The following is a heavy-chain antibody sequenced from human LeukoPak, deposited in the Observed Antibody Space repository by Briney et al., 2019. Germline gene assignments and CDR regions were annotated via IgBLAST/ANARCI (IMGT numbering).Heavy chain of an antibody. Sequence: GGSLRLSCAASGFTFYDYGRRWVRQAPGKGVEWGSSISGSSTDIYYADSVKGGFTISRENAKNSLYLQMKRERAEDTAVYYCARVRSHYYDSSGYYNDYWGQGTLVTVSS. V-gene: IGHV3-21*01. CDR2: ISGSSTDI. CDR3: ARVRSHYYDSSGYYNDY. CDR1: GFTFYDYG. J-gene: IGHJ4*02. D-gene: IGHD3-22*01.